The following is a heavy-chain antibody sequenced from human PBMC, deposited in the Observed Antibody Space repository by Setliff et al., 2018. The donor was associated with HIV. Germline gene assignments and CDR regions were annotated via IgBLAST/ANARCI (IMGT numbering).Heavy chain of an antibody. CDR1: GFNVTDNY. J-gene: IGHJ5*02. D-gene: IGHD3-3*01. Sequence: GGSLRLSCAVSGFNVTDNYMTWVRQAPGKGLEWVSILHRDGGTYSADSVKGRFTISRGNSKNTLYLRMNNLRVDDTAVYYCARLNFWSVLYNWPDPWGQGTLVTVS. CDR2: LHRDGGT. CDR3: ARLNFWSVLYNWPDP. V-gene: IGHV3-53*01.